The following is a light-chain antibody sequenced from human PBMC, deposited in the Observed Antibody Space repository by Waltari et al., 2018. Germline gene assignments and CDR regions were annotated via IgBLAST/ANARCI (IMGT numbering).Light chain of an antibody. CDR1: HSVTSAY. CDR2: GTS. V-gene: IGKV3-20*01. J-gene: IGKJ1*01. Sequence: DIELTQSPGPLSLFPGDRDTLSRRASHSVTSAYLAWSQQKRGQAPRLLIYGTSTRATGISERFSGSGSGTDFILTISRLEPEDFAIYYCHQYHNSPQTFGQGTKVEI. CDR3: HQYHNSPQT.